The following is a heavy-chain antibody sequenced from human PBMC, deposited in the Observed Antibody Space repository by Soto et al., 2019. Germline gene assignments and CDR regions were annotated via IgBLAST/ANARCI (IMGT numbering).Heavy chain of an antibody. V-gene: IGHV3-21*01. D-gene: IGHD3-16*02. J-gene: IGHJ5*02. CDR2: ISSSSSYI. CDR1: GFTFSSYS. CDR3: ARDLSKRRLGELSLFP. Sequence: GGSLRLSCAASGFTFSSYSMNWVRQAPGKGLEWVSSISSSSSYIYYADSVKGRFTISRDNAKNSLYPQMNSLRAEDTAVYYCARDLSKRRLGELSLFPWGQGTLVTVSS.